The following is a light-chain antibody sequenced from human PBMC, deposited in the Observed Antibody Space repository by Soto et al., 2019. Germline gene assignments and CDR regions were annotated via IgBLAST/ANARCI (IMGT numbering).Light chain of an antibody. J-gene: IGKJ3*01. Sequence: DIQMTQSPSTLSASVGDRVTITCRASQSNSSWLAWYQQKPGKAPKLLIYDASSLESGVPSRFSGSGSGTEFTLTISSLQPDDFATYYCQQYNSYSLFTFGPGTKVDIK. CDR2: DAS. V-gene: IGKV1-5*01. CDR3: QQYNSYSLFT. CDR1: QSNSSW.